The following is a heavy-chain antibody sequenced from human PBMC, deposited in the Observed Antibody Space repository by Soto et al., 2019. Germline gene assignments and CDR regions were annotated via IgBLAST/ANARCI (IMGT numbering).Heavy chain of an antibody. CDR1: GYTVTSYG. CDR3: AREGSRDYGAFDI. Sequence: VSVKVSCKASGYTVTSYGISWAQHSPGQGLEWMGWISAYNGNTNYAQKLQGRVTMTTDTSPSTAYMELRRLRSDDPAVYYCAREGSRDYGAFDIWGQRAMVTVSS. J-gene: IGHJ3*02. V-gene: IGHV1-18*01. CDR2: ISAYNGNT. D-gene: IGHD4-17*01.